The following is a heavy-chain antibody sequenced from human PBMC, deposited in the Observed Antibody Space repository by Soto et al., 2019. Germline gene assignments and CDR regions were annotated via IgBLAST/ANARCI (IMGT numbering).Heavy chain of an antibody. Sequence: SETLSLTCAVYGGSFSGYYWSWIRQPPGKGLEWIGEINHSGSTNYNPSLKSRVTISVDTSKNQFSLKLSSVTAADTAVYYCARGRIFTTGGVGGMDFSGQGTTVTVS. V-gene: IGHV4-34*01. CDR3: ARGRIFTTGGVGGMDF. CDR1: GGSFSGYY. J-gene: IGHJ6*02. CDR2: INHSGST. D-gene: IGHD3-3*01.